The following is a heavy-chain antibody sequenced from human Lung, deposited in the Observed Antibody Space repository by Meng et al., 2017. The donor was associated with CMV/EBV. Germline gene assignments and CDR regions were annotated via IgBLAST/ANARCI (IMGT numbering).Heavy chain of an antibody. Sequence: QLHQSGPGQGKPSQARSITCASAGDSVSSNSAAWNWLRKAPWRCLEWLGRTYSRSKWYNDYAVSVKSRITINPDTSKNQFSLQLNSVTPEDTAVYYCARGVMGLDYWGQGTLVTVSS. J-gene: IGHJ4*02. V-gene: IGHV6-1*01. CDR3: ARGVMGLDY. CDR1: GDSVSSNSAA. CDR2: TYSRSKWYN. D-gene: IGHD2-21*01.